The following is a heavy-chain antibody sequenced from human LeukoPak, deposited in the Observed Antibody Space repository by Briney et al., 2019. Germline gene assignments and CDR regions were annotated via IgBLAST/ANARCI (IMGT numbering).Heavy chain of an antibody. CDR2: INPTSGDT. CDR1: GYTFTGYY. J-gene: IGHJ3*02. V-gene: IGHV1-2*02. D-gene: IGHD7-27*01. CDR3: ARGDGDGPARRAFDI. Sequence: ASVKVSCKASGYTFTGYYMHWVRQAPGQGLEWMGWINPTSGDTNYVQKFQGRVIMTRDTSISTAYMELSGVRSDDTAVYYCARGDGDGPARRAFDIWGQGTMVTASS.